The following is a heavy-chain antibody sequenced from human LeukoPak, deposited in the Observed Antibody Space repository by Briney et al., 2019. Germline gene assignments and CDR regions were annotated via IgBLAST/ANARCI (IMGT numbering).Heavy chain of an antibody. Sequence: GGALRLSCAASVFTFSAYAISCVRQAPGKGLEWVSAISGSGGYTYHADYVKGRFTISRDNSKNTLYLQMNRLRAEDTAVYYCERMPGTALEIDYWGQGTLVTVSS. CDR3: ERMPGTALEIDY. D-gene: IGHD6-13*01. CDR1: VFTFSAYA. J-gene: IGHJ4*02. CDR2: ISGSGGYT. V-gene: IGHV3-23*01.